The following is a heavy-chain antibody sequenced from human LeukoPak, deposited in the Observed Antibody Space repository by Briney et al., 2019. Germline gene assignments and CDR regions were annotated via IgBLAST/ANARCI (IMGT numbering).Heavy chain of an antibody. Sequence: SETLSLTCTVSGDSTSNFYWNWIRQSPGKGLEWIGNIHYSGSSVYNPFLKSRGTISIDTSRRQFFLKLNSVTAADTAVYFCALAPNSNWFDFWGPGTLVTVSS. V-gene: IGHV4-59*03. J-gene: IGHJ5*01. D-gene: IGHD2-8*01. CDR2: IHYSGSS. CDR1: GDSTSNFY. CDR3: ALAPNSNWFDF.